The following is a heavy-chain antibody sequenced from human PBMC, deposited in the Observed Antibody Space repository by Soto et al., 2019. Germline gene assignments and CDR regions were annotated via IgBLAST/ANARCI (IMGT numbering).Heavy chain of an antibody. CDR1: GFTFSSYS. D-gene: IGHD6-13*01. Sequence: GGSLRLSCAASGFTFSSYSMNWVRQAPGKGLEWVSSISSSSSYIYYADSVKGRFTISRDNAKNTVYLQMNSLRAEDTAVYYCASKHSSRAFDYWGQGTLVTVSS. J-gene: IGHJ4*02. V-gene: IGHV3-21*01. CDR2: ISSSSSYI. CDR3: ASKHSSRAFDY.